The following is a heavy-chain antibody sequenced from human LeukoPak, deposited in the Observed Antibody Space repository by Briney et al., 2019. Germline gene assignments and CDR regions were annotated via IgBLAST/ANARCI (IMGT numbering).Heavy chain of an antibody. J-gene: IGHJ4*02. D-gene: IGHD5-12*01. CDR1: GFTFSSYG. V-gene: IGHV3-33*01. CDR3: ARDKRGYSRYDPVGDY. CDR2: IWYDGSNK. Sequence: GRSLRLSCAASGFTFSSYGMHWVRQAPGKGLEWVAVIWYDGSNKYYADSVKGRFTISRDNSKNTLYLQMNSLRAEDTAVYYCARDKRGYSRYDPVGDYWGQGTLVTVS.